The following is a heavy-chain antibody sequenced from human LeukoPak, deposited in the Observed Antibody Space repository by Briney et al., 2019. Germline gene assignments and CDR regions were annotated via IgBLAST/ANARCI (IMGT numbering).Heavy chain of an antibody. J-gene: IGHJ4*02. CDR2: ISWNSGSI. CDR1: GFTFHQYA. CDR3: AKDKAPLYSGYDWDLDF. D-gene: IGHD5-12*01. Sequence: GGCLRLSCAASGFTFHQYAIHWVRQVPGKGLEWVAGISWNSGSIGYADSVRGRFTISRDNAKNSVYLQMNSLRAEDTALYYCAKDKAPLYSGYDWDLDFWGQGTLVIVSS. V-gene: IGHV3-9*01.